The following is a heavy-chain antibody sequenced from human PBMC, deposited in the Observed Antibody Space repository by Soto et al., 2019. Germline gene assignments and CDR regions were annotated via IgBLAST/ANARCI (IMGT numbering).Heavy chain of an antibody. J-gene: IGHJ4*02. CDR2: INHSGST. CDR1: GGSISGYY. D-gene: IGHD6-19*01. V-gene: IGHV4-34*01. CDR3: ARSLNPWLVH. Sequence: QVQLQQWGAGLLKPSETLSLTCAVFGGSISGYYWSWIRQPPGKGLEWIGEINHSGSTNYNPALKGRVTMSADTSKNQFSLMLTSVTAADTAVYYCARSLNPWLVHWGQGTLVTVSS.